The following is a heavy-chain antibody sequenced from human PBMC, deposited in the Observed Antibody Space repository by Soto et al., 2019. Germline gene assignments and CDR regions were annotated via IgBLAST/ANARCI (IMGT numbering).Heavy chain of an antibody. CDR2: ISGSGGST. CDR1: GFTFSSYA. V-gene: IGHV3-23*01. CDR3: AKDGGYSYGYSPRYYYGMDV. Sequence: EVQLLESGGGLVQPGGSLRLSCAASGFTFSSYAMSWVRQAPGKGLEWVSAISGSGGSTYYADSVKGRFTISRDNSKNXLXLQMNSLRAEDTAVYYCAKDGGYSYGYSPRYYYGMDVWGQGTTVTVSS. D-gene: IGHD5-18*01. J-gene: IGHJ6*02.